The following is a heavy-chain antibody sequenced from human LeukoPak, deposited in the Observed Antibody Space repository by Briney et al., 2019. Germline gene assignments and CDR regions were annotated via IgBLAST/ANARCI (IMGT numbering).Heavy chain of an antibody. Sequence: PGGSLRLSCAASGFTVSSNYMSWVRQAPGKGLEWVSAISGSGGSTYYADSVKGRFTISRDNSKNTLYLQMNNLRAEDTAVYYCAKQTRYDSPAGGRGFDYWGQEILVTVSS. CDR1: GFTVSSNY. V-gene: IGHV3-23*01. D-gene: IGHD3-22*01. CDR3: AKQTRYDSPAGGRGFDY. CDR2: ISGSGGST. J-gene: IGHJ4*02.